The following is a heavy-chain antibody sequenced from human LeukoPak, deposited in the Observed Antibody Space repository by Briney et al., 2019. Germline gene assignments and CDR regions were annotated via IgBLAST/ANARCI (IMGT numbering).Heavy chain of an antibody. CDR1: GFTVSSNY. CDR3: ARDNSGSIDY. Sequence: GGSLRLSCVASGFTVSSNYMSWVRQAPGQGLEWVSIIYSGERTYYADSVKGRFIISRDKSENTVYLHMNSLRVEDTGMYYCARDNSGSIDYWGQGTLVTVSS. J-gene: IGHJ4*02. D-gene: IGHD1-1*01. CDR2: IYSGERT. V-gene: IGHV3-53*01.